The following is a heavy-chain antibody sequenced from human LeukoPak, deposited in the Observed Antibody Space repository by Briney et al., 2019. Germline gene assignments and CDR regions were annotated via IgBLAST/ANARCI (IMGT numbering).Heavy chain of an antibody. V-gene: IGHV3-7*01. CDR1: GFSFSSYW. Sequence: GGFLRLSCAASGFSFSSYWMSWVRQAPGKGLEWVANIKQDGSEKYYVDSVKGRFTISRDNVKNSLYLQMNSLRVEDTAVYYCARGGKLYYDSSGYPGDYWGQGTLVTVSS. CDR3: ARGGKLYYDSSGYPGDY. CDR2: IKQDGSEK. D-gene: IGHD3-22*01. J-gene: IGHJ4*02.